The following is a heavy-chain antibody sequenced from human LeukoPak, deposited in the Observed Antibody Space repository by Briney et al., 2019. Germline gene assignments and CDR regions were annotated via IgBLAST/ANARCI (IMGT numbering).Heavy chain of an antibody. Sequence: SETLSLACTVSAGSISISSYYWGWIRQPPGKGLEWSGSIYYSGSTYYNPSLKSRVTISVDTSKNQFSLKLSSVTAADTAVYYCARQSKRSAVPFDYWGQGTLVTVSS. D-gene: IGHD2-2*01. CDR2: IYYSGST. V-gene: IGHV4-39*01. CDR3: ARQSKRSAVPFDY. CDR1: AGSISISSYY. J-gene: IGHJ4*02.